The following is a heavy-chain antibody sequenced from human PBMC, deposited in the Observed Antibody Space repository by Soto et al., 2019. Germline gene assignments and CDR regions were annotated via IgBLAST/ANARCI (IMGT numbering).Heavy chain of an antibody. D-gene: IGHD2-15*01. Sequence: GGSLRLSCAASGFTFSSYAMHWVRQAPGKGLEWVAVISYDGSNKYYADSVKGRFTISRDNSKNTLYLQMNSLRAEDTAVYYCAREEGYCSGGSCHYPGDYWGQGTLVTVSS. CDR2: ISYDGSNK. CDR1: GFTFSSYA. J-gene: IGHJ4*02. CDR3: AREEGYCSGGSCHYPGDY. V-gene: IGHV3-30-3*01.